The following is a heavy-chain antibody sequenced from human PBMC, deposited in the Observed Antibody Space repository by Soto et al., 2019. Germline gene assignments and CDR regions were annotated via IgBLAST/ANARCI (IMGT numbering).Heavy chain of an antibody. CDR3: AKTRGPRRNIGYSSPVY. D-gene: IGHD5-18*01. V-gene: IGHV3-30*18. CDR1: GFTFSSYG. Sequence: GGSLRLSCAASGFTFSSYGMHWVRQAPGKGLEWVAVISYDGSNKYYADSVKGRFTISRDNSKNTLYLQMNSLRAEDTAVYYCAKTRGPRRNIGYSSPVYWGQGTLVTVSS. CDR2: ISYDGSNK. J-gene: IGHJ4*02.